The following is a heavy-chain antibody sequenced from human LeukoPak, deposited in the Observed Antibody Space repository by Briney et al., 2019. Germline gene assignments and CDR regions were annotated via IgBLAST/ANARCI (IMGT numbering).Heavy chain of an antibody. V-gene: IGHV3-23*05. J-gene: IGHJ5*02. CDR3: AKGRYSSSWAPFDP. D-gene: IGHD2-2*01. Sequence: GGSLRLSCSASEFSVSTYGMNWVRQAPGRGLEWVSSINTIGNKIYYGDSVKGRFTISRDNSKNTLSLEMNNLRVEDTAIYYCAKGRYSSSWAPFDPWGQGTLVTVSS. CDR2: INTIGNKI. CDR1: EFSVSTYG.